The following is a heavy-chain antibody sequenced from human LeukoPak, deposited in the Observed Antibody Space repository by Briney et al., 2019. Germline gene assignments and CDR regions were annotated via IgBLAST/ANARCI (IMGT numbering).Heavy chain of an antibody. CDR1: GFTFSSYW. CDR3: AKRTRPGSADYVTAFDV. V-gene: IGHV3-74*03. D-gene: IGHD4-17*01. J-gene: IGHJ3*01. CDR2: INSDGSST. Sequence: GGSLRLSCVASGFTFSSYWMHWVRQAPGKGLVWVSRINSDGSSTKCADSVKGRFTISRDNANNTLSLQMNSLRSDDTAVYYCAKRTRPGSADYVTAFDVWGRGTLVTVSS.